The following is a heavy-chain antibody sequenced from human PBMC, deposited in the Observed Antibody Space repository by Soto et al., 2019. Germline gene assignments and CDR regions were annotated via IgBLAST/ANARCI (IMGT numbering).Heavy chain of an antibody. J-gene: IGHJ4*02. Sequence: SETLSLTCAFYGGSFSGYYWSWIRQPPGKGLEWIGEINHSGSTNYNPSLKSRVTISVDTSKNQFSLNSLRAEDTAVYYCARARQGYSDYWGQGTLVSVSS. CDR2: INHSGST. D-gene: IGHD6-25*01. CDR1: GGSFSGYY. CDR3: ARARQGYSDY. V-gene: IGHV4-34*01.